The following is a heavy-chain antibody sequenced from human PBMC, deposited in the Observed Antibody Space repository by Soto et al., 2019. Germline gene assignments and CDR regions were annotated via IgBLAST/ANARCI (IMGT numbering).Heavy chain of an antibody. CDR3: ARGSMAAAGTGRWFDP. Sequence: QVQLVQSGAEVKKPGASVKVSCKASGYTFTSYYMHWVRQAPGQGLAWMGIINPSGGSTSYAQKFQGRVTMTRDTSTSTVYMELSSLRSEDTAVYYCARGSMAAAGTGRWFDPWGQGTLVTVSS. J-gene: IGHJ5*02. V-gene: IGHV1-46*01. CDR2: INPSGGST. D-gene: IGHD6-13*01. CDR1: GYTFTSYY.